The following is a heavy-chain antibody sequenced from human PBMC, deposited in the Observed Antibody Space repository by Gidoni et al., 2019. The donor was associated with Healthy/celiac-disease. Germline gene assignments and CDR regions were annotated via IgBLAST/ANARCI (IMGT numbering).Heavy chain of an antibody. CDR2: IYWDDDK. CDR3: AHVRFLESSYNWFDP. J-gene: IGHJ5*02. CDR1: GFSLSTSGVG. V-gene: IGHV2-5*02. Sequence: QITLKESGPTLVKPTQTLTLTCTFSGFSLSTSGVGVGWIRQPPGKALEWLALIYWDDDKSYSPSLKSRLTITKDTSKNLVFLTMPNMDPVDTATYYCAHVRFLESSYNWFDPWGQGTLVTVSS. D-gene: IGHD3-3*01.